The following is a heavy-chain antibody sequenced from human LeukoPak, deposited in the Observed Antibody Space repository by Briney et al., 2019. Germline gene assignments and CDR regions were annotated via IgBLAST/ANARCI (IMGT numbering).Heavy chain of an antibody. V-gene: IGHV1-69*06. CDR2: IIPIFGTA. J-gene: IGHJ4*02. D-gene: IGHD3-22*01. CDR1: GYTFTSYA. Sequence: GASVKVSCKASGYTFTSYAISWVRQAPGQGLEWMGGIIPIFGTANYAQKFQGRVTITADKSTSTAYMELSSLRSEDTAVYYCARVSGEYYYDSSGYSDYWGQGTLVTVSS. CDR3: ARVSGEYYYDSSGYSDY.